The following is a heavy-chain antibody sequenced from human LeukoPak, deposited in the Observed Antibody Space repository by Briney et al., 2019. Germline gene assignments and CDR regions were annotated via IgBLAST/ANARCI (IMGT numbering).Heavy chain of an antibody. D-gene: IGHD3-22*01. CDR2: FSSGDTNI. V-gene: IGHV3-11*04. J-gene: IGHJ6*03. Sequence: PGGSLRLSCAASGFNFSDYYMSWVRQAPGRGLEWISFFSSGDTNIKYADSVKGRFTISRDNAKHSLCLQMNSLRAEDTAVYFCAREIRSTGYYYGGGYMDVWGEGTTVTVSS. CDR1: GFNFSDYY. CDR3: AREIRSTGYYYGGGYMDV.